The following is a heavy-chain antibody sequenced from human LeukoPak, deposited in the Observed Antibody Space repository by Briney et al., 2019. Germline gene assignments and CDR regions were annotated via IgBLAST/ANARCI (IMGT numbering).Heavy chain of an antibody. J-gene: IGHJ5*02. Sequence: SETLSLTCTVSGYSINSAFYWGWIRVPPGKGLEWIGSVFHRGTTYYNSSLKSRVNISIDTSKNQFSLKLNSLTAEDTAMYYCVRDGYYGSGSQNWFDPWGQGTLVTVSS. CDR2: VFHRGTT. CDR1: GYSINSAFY. V-gene: IGHV4-38-2*02. D-gene: IGHD3-10*01. CDR3: VRDGYYGSGSQNWFDP.